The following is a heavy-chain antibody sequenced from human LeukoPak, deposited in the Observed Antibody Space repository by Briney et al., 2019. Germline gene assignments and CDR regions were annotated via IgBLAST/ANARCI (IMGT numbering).Heavy chain of an antibody. V-gene: IGHV4-59*01. Sequence: PSETLSLTCTVSGGSISSYYWSWIRQPPGKGLEWIGYIYYSGSTNYNPSLKSRATISVDTSKNQFSLKLSSVTAADTAVYYCAREDSADAFDIWGQGTVVTVSS. CDR1: GGSISSYY. J-gene: IGHJ3*02. CDR3: AREDSADAFDI. CDR2: IYYSGST.